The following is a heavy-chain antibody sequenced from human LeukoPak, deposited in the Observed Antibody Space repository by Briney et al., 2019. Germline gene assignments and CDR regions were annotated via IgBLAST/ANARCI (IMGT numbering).Heavy chain of an antibody. V-gene: IGHV3-53*01. CDR3: ARDLKNDY. Sequence: GGSLRLSCAASGFTFSNYWMSWVRQAPGKGLEWVSVMYSGGSTYYADSVKGRFTISRDNSKNTLYLQINSLRAEDTAVYYCARDLKNDYWGQGTLVTVSS. CDR2: MYSGGST. D-gene: IGHD3-9*01. CDR1: GFTFSNYW. J-gene: IGHJ4*02.